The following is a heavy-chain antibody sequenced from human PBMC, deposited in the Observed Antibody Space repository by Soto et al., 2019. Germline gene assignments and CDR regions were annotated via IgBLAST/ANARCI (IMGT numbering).Heavy chain of an antibody. Sequence: PGEALQISWKRTGYRFSSYWIGSVRQKPGKGLEWLGNVYPSDSDVRYSPAFEGQVTISANNSINTAYLQLLNLKASDTAIYYCTKGATSPSDSWGQGTRVTVSS. CDR2: VYPSDSDV. CDR1: GYRFSSYW. V-gene: IGHV5-51*03. J-gene: IGHJ4*02. CDR3: TKGATSPSDS. D-gene: IGHD3-16*01.